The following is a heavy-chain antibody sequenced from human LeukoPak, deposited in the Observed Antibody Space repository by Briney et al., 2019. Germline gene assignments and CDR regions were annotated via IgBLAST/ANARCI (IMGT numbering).Heavy chain of an antibody. CDR2: FDPEDGET. J-gene: IGHJ4*02. D-gene: IGHD3-10*01. CDR1: VYTRTELS. V-gene: IGHV1-24*01. CDR3: ATSHFSMVRGVIIIRPFDY. Sequence: ASVKVSCKVSVYTRTELSMHWVRQAPGKGLEWMGGFDPEDGETIYAQKFQGRVTMTEDTSTDTAYMELSSLRSEDTAVYYCATSHFSMVRGVIIIRPFDYWGQGTLVTVSS.